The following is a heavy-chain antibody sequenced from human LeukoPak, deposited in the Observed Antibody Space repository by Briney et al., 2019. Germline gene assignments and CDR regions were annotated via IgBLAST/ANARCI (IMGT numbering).Heavy chain of an antibody. J-gene: IGHJ6*02. CDR1: GYTFTGYY. CDR3: ASGGYSRYGPGGLFYGMDV. V-gene: IGHV1-2*02. D-gene: IGHD5-12*01. Sequence: ASVKVSCKASGYTFTGYYMHWVRQAPGQGLEWMGWINPNSDGTNYAQKVQGRVTMTRDTAISTANMELRRLRSDDTAVYYWASGGYSRYGPGGLFYGMDVWGQGTTVTVSS. CDR2: INPNSDGT.